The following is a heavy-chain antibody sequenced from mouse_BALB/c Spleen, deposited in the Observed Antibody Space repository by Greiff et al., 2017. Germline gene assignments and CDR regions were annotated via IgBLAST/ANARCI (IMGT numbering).Heavy chain of an antibody. Sequence: EVHLVESGPGLVKPSQSLSLTCSVTGYSITSGYYWNWIRQFPGNKLEWMGYISYDGSNNYNPSLKNRISITRDTSKNQFFLKLNSVTTEDTATYYCARAGRSWFAYWGQGTLVTVSA. CDR3: ARAGRSWFAY. J-gene: IGHJ3*01. CDR2: ISYDGSN. V-gene: IGHV3-6*02. CDR1: GYSITSGYY.